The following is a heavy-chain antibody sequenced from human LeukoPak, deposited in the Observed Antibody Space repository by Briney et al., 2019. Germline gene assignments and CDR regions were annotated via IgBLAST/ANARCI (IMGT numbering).Heavy chain of an antibody. D-gene: IGHD4-17*01. CDR2: IYYSGST. Sequence: SETLSLTCAVYGGSFSGYFWSWIRQPPGKGLEWIGYIYYSGSTNYNPSLKSRVTISVDTSKNQFSLKLSSVTAADTAVYYCARLANDYGDYGGYDAFDIWGQGTMVTVSS. V-gene: IGHV4-59*08. CDR3: ARLANDYGDYGGYDAFDI. J-gene: IGHJ3*02. CDR1: GGSFSGYF.